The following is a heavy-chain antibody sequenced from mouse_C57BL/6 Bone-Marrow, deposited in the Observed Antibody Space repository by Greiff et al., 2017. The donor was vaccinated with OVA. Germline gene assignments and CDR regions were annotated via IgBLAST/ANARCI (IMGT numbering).Heavy chain of an antibody. CDR1: GYTFTSYW. D-gene: IGHD2-1*01. J-gene: IGHJ4*01. CDR2: IDPSDSYT. CDR3: ARSNLIYYGSYEGAMDY. V-gene: IGHV1-69*01. Sequence: VQLQQPGAELVMPGASVKLSCKASGYTFTSYWMHWVKQRPGQGLEWIGEIDPSDSYTNYNQKFKGKSTLTVDKSSSTAYMQLSSLTSEDSAVYYCARSNLIYYGSYEGAMDYWGQGTSVTVSS.